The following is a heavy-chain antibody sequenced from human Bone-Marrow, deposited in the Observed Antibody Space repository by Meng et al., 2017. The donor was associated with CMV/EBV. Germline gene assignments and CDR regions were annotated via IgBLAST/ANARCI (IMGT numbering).Heavy chain of an antibody. Sequence: SETLSLTCTVSGYSISIGYFWAWIRQPPGKGLEWIGTIHHSGSTYYNPSLKSRVTISVDTSKNQFSLKLSSVTAADTAVYYCARHGGGTYVVPAATDFDYWGQGTLVTIYS. CDR2: IHHSGST. CDR1: GYSISIGYF. D-gene: IGHD2-2*01. V-gene: IGHV4-38-2*02. J-gene: IGHJ4*02. CDR3: ARHGGGTYVVPAATDFDY.